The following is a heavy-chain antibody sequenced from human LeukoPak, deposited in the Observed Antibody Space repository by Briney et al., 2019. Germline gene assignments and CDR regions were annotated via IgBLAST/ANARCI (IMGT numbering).Heavy chain of an antibody. V-gene: IGHV3-30*18. D-gene: IGHD6-13*01. CDR3: AKDHSSSWNFFDY. CDR1: GFTFSSYG. J-gene: IGHJ4*02. CDR2: ISYDGSNK. Sequence: GGSLRLSCAASGFTFSSYGMHWVRQAPDKGLEWVAVISYDGSNKYYADPVKGRFTISRDNSKNTLYLQMNSLRAEDTAVYYCAKDHSSSWNFFDYWGQGTLVTVSS.